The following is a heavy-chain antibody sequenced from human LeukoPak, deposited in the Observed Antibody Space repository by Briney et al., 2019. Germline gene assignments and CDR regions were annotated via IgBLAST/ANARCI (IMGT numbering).Heavy chain of an antibody. CDR1: GFTFSSYA. CDR3: AKAKLYYYGSGPMDV. V-gene: IGHV3-30*04. CDR2: ISYDGSNK. J-gene: IGHJ6*04. D-gene: IGHD3-10*01. Sequence: GRSLRLSCAASGFTFSSYAMHWVRQAPGKGLEWVSVISYDGSNKYYADSVKGRFTISRDNSKNTLYLQMNSLRAEDTAVYYCAKAKLYYYGSGPMDVWGKGTTVTVSS.